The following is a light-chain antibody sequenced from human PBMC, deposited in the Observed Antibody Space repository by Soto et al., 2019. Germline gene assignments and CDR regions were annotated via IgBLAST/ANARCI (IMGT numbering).Light chain of an antibody. V-gene: IGLV2-8*01. J-gene: IGLJ1*01. CDR1: SSDVGGYNY. Sequence: QSALTQPPSASGSPGQSVTISCTGTSSDVGGYNYVSWYQQHPGKAPKLMIYEVNKRPSGVPDRFSGSKSGNTASLTVSGLQAEDEADYYCSSYAGSDVFVFGTGTKVT. CDR3: SSYAGSDVFV. CDR2: EVN.